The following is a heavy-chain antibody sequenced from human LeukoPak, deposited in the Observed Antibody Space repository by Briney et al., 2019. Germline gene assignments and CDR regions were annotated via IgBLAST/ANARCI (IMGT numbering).Heavy chain of an antibody. V-gene: IGHV3-30-3*01. CDR2: ISYDGSNK. CDR3: ARDPNSSSTLDY. J-gene: IGHJ4*02. CDR1: GFTFSNYD. D-gene: IGHD6-13*01. Sequence: GRSLRLSCAASGFTFSNYDMNWVRQAPGKGLEWVAVISYDGSNKYYADSVKGRFTISRDNSKNTLYLQMNSLRAEDTALYYCARDPNSSSTLDYWGQGTLVTVSS.